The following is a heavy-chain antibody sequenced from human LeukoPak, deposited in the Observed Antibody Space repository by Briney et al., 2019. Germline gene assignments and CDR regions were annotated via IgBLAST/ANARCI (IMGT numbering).Heavy chain of an antibody. Sequence: ASVKVSCKASGYTFTSYYMHWVRQAPGQGLEWMGRINPSGGSPSYAQKFQGRVTMTRDASTSTVYMELSSLRSEDTAVYYCARGGRACYDSSLASKWSQGTLVTVSS. V-gene: IGHV1-46*01. J-gene: IGHJ4*02. CDR3: ARGGRACYDSSLASK. CDR1: GYTFTSYY. CDR2: INPSGGSP. D-gene: IGHD3-3*01.